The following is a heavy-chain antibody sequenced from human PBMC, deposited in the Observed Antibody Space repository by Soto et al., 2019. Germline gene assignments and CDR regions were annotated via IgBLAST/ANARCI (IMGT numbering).Heavy chain of an antibody. CDR1: GDSITGSY. CDR3: ARDMPYAAGSLAGCDY. V-gene: IGHV4-59*01. Sequence: SETLSLTCTVSGDSITGSYWSWIRQPPGKTLERIGYIYHSGTTTYNPSLKSRVSISVDTSKNQFSQRLTSVIAADTAVYYCARDMPYAAGSLAGCDYWGQGILVTVSS. J-gene: IGHJ4*02. CDR2: IYHSGTT. D-gene: IGHD1-26*01.